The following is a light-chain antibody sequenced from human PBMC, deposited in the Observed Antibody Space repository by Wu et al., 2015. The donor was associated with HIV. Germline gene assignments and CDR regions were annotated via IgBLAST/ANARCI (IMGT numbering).Light chain of an antibody. CDR2: GAS. CDR1: QSIGSD. Sequence: EIVMTQSPATLSVSPGERATLSCRASQSIGSDLAWYQQKPGQAPRLLIYGASSRATGIPARFSGSGSGTEFTLTISSLQSEDFALYYCQQYINWPRTFGQGTKVEIK. CDR3: QQYINWPRT. V-gene: IGKV3-15*01. J-gene: IGKJ1*01.